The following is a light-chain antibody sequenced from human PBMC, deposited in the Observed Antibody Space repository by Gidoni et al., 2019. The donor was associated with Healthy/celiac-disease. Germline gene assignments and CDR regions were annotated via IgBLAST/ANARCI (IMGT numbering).Light chain of an antibody. CDR2: LGS. V-gene: IGKV2-28*01. CDR1: QSLLHRNGYNY. Sequence: DIVMTQSPLSLPVPPGEPASISCRSRQSLLHRNGYNYLDWYLQKPGESPQLLIYLGSNRASGVPDRFSGSGSGTDFTLKISRVEAEDVGVYYCMQALQTPATFGQGTKVEIK. CDR3: MQALQTPAT. J-gene: IGKJ1*01.